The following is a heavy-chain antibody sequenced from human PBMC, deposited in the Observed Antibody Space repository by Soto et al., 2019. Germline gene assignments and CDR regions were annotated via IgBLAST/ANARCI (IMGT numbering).Heavy chain of an antibody. V-gene: IGHV1-18*04. J-gene: IGHJ4*02. D-gene: IGHD4-17*01. CDR2: ISPETGKT. CDR3: TRDLFFISKSTVTTDAL. Sequence: GGSGNSFGLSWVRQAPGQGPEWMGWISPETGKTEYSHKFQGRVTMTTDTSTRTLFLDLGSLTSDDTAVYYCTRDLFFISKSTVTTDALWGQGTLVTVSS. CDR1: GGSGNSFG.